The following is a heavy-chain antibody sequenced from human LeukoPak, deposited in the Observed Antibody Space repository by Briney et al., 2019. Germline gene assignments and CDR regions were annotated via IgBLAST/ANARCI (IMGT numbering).Heavy chain of an antibody. CDR2: IYYSGST. V-gene: IGHV4-39*07. J-gene: IGHJ4*02. Sequence: SETLSLTCTVSGGSISSSSYYWGWIRQPAGKGLDWIASIYYSGSTNYNPSLKSRVTISVDTSKNQFSLKLSSVTAADTAVYYCARGRGGCSGGSCYTDRKDYWGQGTLVTVSS. D-gene: IGHD2-15*01. CDR1: GGSISSSSYY. CDR3: ARGRGGCSGGSCYTDRKDY.